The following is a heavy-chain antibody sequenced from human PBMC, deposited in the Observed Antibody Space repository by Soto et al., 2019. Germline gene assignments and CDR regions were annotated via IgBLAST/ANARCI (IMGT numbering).Heavy chain of an antibody. V-gene: IGHV3-15*01. CDR3: TGPLYCSSTSCYASEYYFDY. CDR2: IKSKTDGGTT. Sequence: EVQLVESGGGLVKPGGSLRLSCAASGFTFSNAWMSWVRQAPGKGLEWVGRIKSKTDGGTTDYAAPVKGRFTISRDDSKNTPYLQMNSLKTEDTAVYYCTGPLYCSSTSCYASEYYFDYWGQGTLVTVSS. J-gene: IGHJ4*02. D-gene: IGHD2-2*01. CDR1: GFTFSNAW.